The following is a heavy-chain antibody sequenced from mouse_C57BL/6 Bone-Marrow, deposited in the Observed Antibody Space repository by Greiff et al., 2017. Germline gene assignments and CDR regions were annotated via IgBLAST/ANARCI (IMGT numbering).Heavy chain of an antibody. CDR1: GFPFRSYG. CDR3: ARATVVS. Sequence: EVKLMESGGDLVKPGGSLKLSCAASGFPFRSYGMSWVRQTPDKRLEWVATISSGGSYTYYPDSVKGRFTMSRDNAKNTLYLQMSSLKSEDTAMYYCARATVVSWGQGTLVTVSA. V-gene: IGHV5-6*01. CDR2: ISSGGSYT. D-gene: IGHD1-1*01. J-gene: IGHJ3*01.